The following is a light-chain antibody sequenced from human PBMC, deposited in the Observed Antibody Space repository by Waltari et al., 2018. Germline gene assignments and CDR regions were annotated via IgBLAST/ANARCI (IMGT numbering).Light chain of an antibody. J-gene: IGKJ4*01. CDR3: QLRSSWPPALT. Sequence: EIVLTQSPATLSLSPGERATLSCRASQSVSGYLAWYQQKPGQAPRLLIYDASTRATGIPARFSGSGSGTDFTLTITSLEPEDFAVYYCQLRSSWPPALTFGGGTKVEIK. CDR1: QSVSGY. V-gene: IGKV3-11*01. CDR2: DAS.